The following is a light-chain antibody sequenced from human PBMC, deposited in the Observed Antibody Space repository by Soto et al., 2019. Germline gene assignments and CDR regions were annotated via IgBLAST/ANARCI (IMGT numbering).Light chain of an antibody. CDR3: QQYGSSPWT. CDR2: GAS. Sequence: ETVLTQSPATLSLSPGERATLSCRASQTIRSNNLAWYRQTPGQAPRLLIYGASNRATGIADRFSGSGSGTDFTLIISRLEPEDFALYYCQQYGSSPWTFGQGTKLEIK. V-gene: IGKV3-20*01. J-gene: IGKJ1*01. CDR1: QTIRSNN.